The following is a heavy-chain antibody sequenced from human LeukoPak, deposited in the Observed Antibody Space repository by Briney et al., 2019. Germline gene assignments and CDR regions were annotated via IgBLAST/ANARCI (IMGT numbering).Heavy chain of an antibody. D-gene: IGHD6-19*01. CDR1: GGTFSSYA. V-gene: IGHV1-69*06. CDR3: ATDSKQWLVRAFDI. Sequence: SVKVSCKASGGTFSSYAISWVRQAPGQGLEWMGGIIPIFGTANYAQKFQGRVTITADKSTSTAYMELSSLRSEDTAVYYCATDSKQWLVRAFDIWGQGTMVTVSS. CDR2: IIPIFGTA. J-gene: IGHJ3*02.